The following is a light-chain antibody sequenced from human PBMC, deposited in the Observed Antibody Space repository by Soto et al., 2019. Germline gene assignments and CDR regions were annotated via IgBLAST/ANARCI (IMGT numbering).Light chain of an antibody. J-gene: IGLJ1*01. CDR1: SSDVGGYNY. Sequence: QSVLTQPASVSGSPGQSITISCTGTSSDVGGYNYVSWYQQHPGKAPKLMIYEVSNRPSGVSNRFSGSKSGNTASLTISGLQAEDEADYYCSSYISSSIDDVFGTGTKVTVL. CDR2: EVS. CDR3: SSYISSSIDDV. V-gene: IGLV2-14*01.